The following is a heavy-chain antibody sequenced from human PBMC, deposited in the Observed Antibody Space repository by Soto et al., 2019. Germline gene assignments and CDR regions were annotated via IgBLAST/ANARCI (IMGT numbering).Heavy chain of an antibody. J-gene: IGHJ6*02. CDR1: GGSVSSGSYY. V-gene: IGHV4-61*01. CDR2: IYYSGST. CDR3: ARVPGIAAAGKGGYYYYYGMDV. Sequence: SETLSLTCTVSGGSVSSGSYYWSWIRQPPGKGLEWIGYIYYSGSTNYNPSLKSRVTISVDTSKNQFSLKLRSVTAADTAVYYCARVPGIAAAGKGGYYYYYGMDVWGQGTTVTVSS. D-gene: IGHD6-13*01.